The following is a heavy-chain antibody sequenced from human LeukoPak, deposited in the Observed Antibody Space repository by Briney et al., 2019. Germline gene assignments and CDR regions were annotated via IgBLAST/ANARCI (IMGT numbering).Heavy chain of an antibody. Sequence: GGSLRLSCTVSGFTFTNYWMSWVRQAPGKGLELVANIKQDRSEKYYVDSVKGRFTISRGNAKNSLYLQMNSLRAEDTAVYYCARLREIPVFGVVTKSTSYFDYWGQGTLVTVSS. D-gene: IGHD3-3*01. J-gene: IGHJ4*02. V-gene: IGHV3-7*01. CDR1: GFTFTNYW. CDR3: ARLREIPVFGVVTKSTSYFDY. CDR2: IKQDRSEK.